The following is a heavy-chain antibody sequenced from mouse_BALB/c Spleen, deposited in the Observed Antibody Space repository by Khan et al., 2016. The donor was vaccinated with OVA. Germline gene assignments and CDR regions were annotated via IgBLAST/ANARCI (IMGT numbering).Heavy chain of an antibody. CDR1: GYTFTTYW. Sequence: QVQLQQSGAELAKPGASVKMSCKASGYTFTTYWMHWVKQRPGQGLEWIGYINPTSGYTDYNEKFKDRATLSADKSSSTAYMQLIRLTSDESAVYYCTRDRIDYWGQGTTLTVSS. CDR2: INPTSGYT. CDR3: TRDRIDY. V-gene: IGHV1-7*01. J-gene: IGHJ2*01.